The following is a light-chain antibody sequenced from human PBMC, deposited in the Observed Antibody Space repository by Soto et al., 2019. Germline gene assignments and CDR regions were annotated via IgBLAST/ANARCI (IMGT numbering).Light chain of an antibody. CDR3: CSYASGGTYV. Sequence: QSVLTQPASVSGSPGQSITISCTGTSSDVGSSNLVSWYQHHPGKAPKLIIYEAIKRPSGVSDRFSGSKSGNTASLTISGLQGGDESDYYCCSYASGGTYVFGSGTKVTVL. CDR1: SSDVGSSNL. J-gene: IGLJ1*01. V-gene: IGLV2-23*01. CDR2: EAI.